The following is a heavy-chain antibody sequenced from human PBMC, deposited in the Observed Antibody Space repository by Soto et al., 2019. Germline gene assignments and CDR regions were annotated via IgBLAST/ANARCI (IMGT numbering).Heavy chain of an antibody. CDR2: FYSSGIT. CDR3: AISFLYDYTVAYYVS. V-gene: IGHV4-39*02. D-gene: IGHD5-12*01. J-gene: IGHJ5*01. Sequence: SETLSLTCKVSGASIRSSHYFWVWIRQPPGKGLEWIGNFYSSGITHYNPSLKSRVTISVDSSKNHFSLNLTSVTAADTALYYCAISFLYDYTVAYYVSWGHGTLVRVS. CDR1: GASIRSSHYF.